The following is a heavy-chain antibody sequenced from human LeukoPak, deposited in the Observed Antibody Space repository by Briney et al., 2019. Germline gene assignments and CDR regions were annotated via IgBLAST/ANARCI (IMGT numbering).Heavy chain of an antibody. CDR3: ARGSVTGDYFDY. V-gene: IGHV4-34*01. J-gene: IGHJ4*02. D-gene: IGHD2-21*02. Sequence: PSETLSLTCTVSGGSISGYYWNLIRQPPGKGLEWIGEINHSGSTNYNPSLKSRVTISVDTSKNQFSLKLSSVTAADTAVYYCARGSVTGDYFDYWGQGTLITVSS. CDR2: INHSGST. CDR1: GGSISGYY.